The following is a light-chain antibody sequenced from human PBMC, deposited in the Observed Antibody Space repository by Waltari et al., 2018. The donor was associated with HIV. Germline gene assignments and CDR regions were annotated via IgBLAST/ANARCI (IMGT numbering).Light chain of an antibody. CDR2: EVS. Sequence: QSALTQPASVSGSPGQSITISCTGTSSDVGGYNYVSWYQQHPGKAPKLMIYEVSNRASGVSYRFSGSQAGYTASLTISGLQAEDEADYYCSSYTSSSTLVFGGGTKLTVL. V-gene: IGLV2-14*01. J-gene: IGLJ3*02. CDR1: SSDVGGYNY. CDR3: SSYTSSSTLV.